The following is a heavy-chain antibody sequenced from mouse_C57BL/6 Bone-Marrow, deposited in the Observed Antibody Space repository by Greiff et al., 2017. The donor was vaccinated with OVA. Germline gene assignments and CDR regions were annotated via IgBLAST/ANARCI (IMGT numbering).Heavy chain of an antibody. CDR1: GFNIKDYY. V-gene: IGHV14-2*01. CDR3: ARSRYYYGSSYDY. Sequence: EVKLMESGAELVKPGASVKLSCTASGFNIKDYYMHWVKQRTEQGLEWIGRIDPEDGETKYAPTFQGKATITADTSSNTAYLQLSSLTSEDTAVYYCARSRYYYGSSYDYWGQGTTLTVSS. D-gene: IGHD1-1*01. J-gene: IGHJ2*01. CDR2: IDPEDGET.